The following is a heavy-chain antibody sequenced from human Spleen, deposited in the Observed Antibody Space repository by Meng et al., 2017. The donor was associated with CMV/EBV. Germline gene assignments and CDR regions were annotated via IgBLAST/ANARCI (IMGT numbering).Heavy chain of an antibody. CDR1: GGSISSSSYY. J-gene: IGHJ6*02. D-gene: IGHD3-9*01. CDR3: ARDRVGYDILTGYPYGMDV. CDR2: IYYSGST. Sequence: GSLRLSCTVSGGSISSSSYYWGWIRQPPGKGLEWIGSIYYSGSTYYNPSLKSRVTISVDTSKNQFSLKLSSVTAADTAVYYCARDRVGYDILTGYPYGMDVWGQGTTVTVSS. V-gene: IGHV4-39*07.